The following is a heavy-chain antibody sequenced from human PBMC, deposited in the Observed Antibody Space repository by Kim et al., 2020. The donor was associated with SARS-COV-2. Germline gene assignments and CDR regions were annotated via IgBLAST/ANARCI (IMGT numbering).Heavy chain of an antibody. J-gene: IGHJ6*02. CDR2: IMPIFGTA. V-gene: IGHV1-69*13. CDR3: ARVSASINFCAHSYYGMDV. D-gene: IGHD1-1*01. Sequence: SVKVSCKASGGTFSSYAISWVRQAPGQGLEWMGGIMPIFGTAKYAQKFQGRVTITADESTSTAYMELSSLRSEDTAVYYCARVSASINFCAHSYYGMDVWGQGTTVTVSS. CDR1: GGTFSSYA.